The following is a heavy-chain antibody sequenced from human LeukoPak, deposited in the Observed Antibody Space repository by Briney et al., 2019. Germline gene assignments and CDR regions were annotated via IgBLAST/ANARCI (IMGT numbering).Heavy chain of an antibody. Sequence: SETLSLTCAVYGGSFSGYYWSWIRQPPGKGLEWIGEINHSGSTNYNPSLKSRVTISVDTSKNQFSLKLSSVTAADTAVYYCARGYEYSYGHVYGYWGQGTLVTVSS. V-gene: IGHV4-34*01. J-gene: IGHJ4*02. CDR1: GGSFSGYY. CDR2: INHSGST. CDR3: ARGYEYSYGHVYGY. D-gene: IGHD5-18*01.